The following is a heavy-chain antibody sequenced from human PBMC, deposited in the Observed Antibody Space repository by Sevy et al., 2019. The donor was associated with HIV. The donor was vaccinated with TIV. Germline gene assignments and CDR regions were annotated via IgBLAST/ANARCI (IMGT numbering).Heavy chain of an antibody. CDR3: ARECSKYCSGGSCYSPGNWFDP. V-gene: IGHV4-59*01. J-gene: IGHJ5*02. CDR1: GGSISSYY. CDR2: IYYSGST. D-gene: IGHD2-15*01. Sequence: SETLSLTCTVSGGSISSYYWSWIRQPPGKGLEWIGYIYYSGSTNYNPSLKSRVTISVDTSKNQFSLKLSSVTAADTAVYYCARECSKYCSGGSCYSPGNWFDPWGQGTLVTVSS.